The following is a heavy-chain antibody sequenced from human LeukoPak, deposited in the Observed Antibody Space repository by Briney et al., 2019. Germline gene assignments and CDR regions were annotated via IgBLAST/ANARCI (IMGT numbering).Heavy chain of an antibody. D-gene: IGHD3-22*01. CDR2: INPNSGGT. V-gene: IGHV1-2*02. CDR1: GYTFTGYY. J-gene: IGHJ4*02. CDR3: ARLRIYYDSSGLLRGFDY. Sequence: ASVKVSCKASGYTFTGYYMHWVRQAPGQALEWMGWINPNSGGTNYAQKFQGRVTMTRDTSISTAYMELSRLRSDDTAVYYCARLRIYYDSSGLLRGFDYWGQGTLVTVSS.